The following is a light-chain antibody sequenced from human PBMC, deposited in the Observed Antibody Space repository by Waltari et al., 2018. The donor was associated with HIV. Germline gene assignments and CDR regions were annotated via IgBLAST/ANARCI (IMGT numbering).Light chain of an antibody. V-gene: IGKV3-11*01. Sequence: ELVLTQSPATLSLSPGERATLSCRASQGVSSYLAWYQQKPGQAPRLLIYDASNRATGIPARFSGSGSGTEFTLTISRLEPEDFAVYYCQQRSNWPPWTFGQGTKVEIK. J-gene: IGKJ1*01. CDR1: QGVSSY. CDR2: DAS. CDR3: QQRSNWPPWT.